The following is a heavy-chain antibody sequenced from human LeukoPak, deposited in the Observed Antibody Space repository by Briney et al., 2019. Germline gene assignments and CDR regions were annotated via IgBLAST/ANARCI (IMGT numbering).Heavy chain of an antibody. CDR1: GYTFTGYY. CDR3: AIAAAGTGALSYYYYGMDV. D-gene: IGHD6-13*01. Sequence: GASVTVSCKASGYTFTGYYMHWVRQAPGQGLEWMGWINTNSGGTNYAQKFQGRVTMTRDTSISTAYMELSRLRSDDTAVYYCAIAAAGTGALSYYYYGMDVWGQGTTVTVSS. V-gene: IGHV1-2*02. CDR2: INTNSGGT. J-gene: IGHJ6*02.